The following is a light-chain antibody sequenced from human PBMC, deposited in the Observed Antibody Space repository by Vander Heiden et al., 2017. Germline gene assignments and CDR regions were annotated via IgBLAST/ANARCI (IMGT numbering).Light chain of an antibody. CDR2: GNT. CDR1: SSNIGAGYD. V-gene: IGLV1-40*01. Sequence: QSVLTQPPSVSWAPGQRVTISCTGSSSNIGAGYDVHWYQQLPGTAPKLLIYGNTNRPSGVPDRFSGSQSGTSASLAITGLQAEDEADYYCQSYDSSLSAVVFGGGTKLTVL. CDR3: QSYDSSLSAVV. J-gene: IGLJ2*01.